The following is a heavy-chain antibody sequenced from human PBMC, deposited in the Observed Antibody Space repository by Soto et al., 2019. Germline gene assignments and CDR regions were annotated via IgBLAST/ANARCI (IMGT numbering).Heavy chain of an antibody. Sequence: GGSLRLSXAASGFTFSSYAMHWVRQAPGKGLEWVAVISYDGSNKYYADSVKGRFTISRDNSKNTLYLQMNSLRAEDTAVYYCARGDYYFDYWGQGTLVTVS. CDR1: GFTFSSYA. CDR2: ISYDGSNK. CDR3: ARGDYYFDY. J-gene: IGHJ4*02. V-gene: IGHV3-30-3*01. D-gene: IGHD2-21*02.